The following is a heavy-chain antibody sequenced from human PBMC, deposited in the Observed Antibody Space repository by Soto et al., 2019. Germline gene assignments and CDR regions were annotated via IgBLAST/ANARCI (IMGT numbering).Heavy chain of an antibody. CDR3: ARLPYLFDSSGYYGAFGI. V-gene: IGHV2-26*01. CDR1: GFSLSNARMG. CDR2: IFSNDEK. D-gene: IGHD3-22*01. Sequence: QVTLKESGPVLVKPTETLTLTCTVSGFSLSNARMGVSWIRQPPGKALEWLAHIFSNDEKSYSTSLKSRLTISQDHSKSQVVRTLNNMDPVDTAPYYCARLPYLFDSSGYYGAFGIWGPGTIVTGSS. J-gene: IGHJ3*02.